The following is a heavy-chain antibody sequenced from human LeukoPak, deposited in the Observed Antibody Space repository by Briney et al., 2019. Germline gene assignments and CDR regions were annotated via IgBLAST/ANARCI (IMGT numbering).Heavy chain of an antibody. V-gene: IGHV3-7*01. D-gene: IGHD4-17*01. CDR2: IKADGSEK. Sequence: GGSLRLSCTAASQFSISHLWMHWVRQAPGKGLEWVANIKADGSEKYYVDSVKGRFTISRDNAKNSLYLQMDSLRAEHTAVYYCMRGHYDVAWGQGNLVTVSS. J-gene: IGHJ5*02. CDR1: QFSISHLW. CDR3: MRGHYDVA.